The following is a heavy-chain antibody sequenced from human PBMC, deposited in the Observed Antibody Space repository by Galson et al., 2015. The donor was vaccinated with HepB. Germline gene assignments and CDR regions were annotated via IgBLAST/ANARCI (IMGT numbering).Heavy chain of an antibody. D-gene: IGHD4-17*01. J-gene: IGHJ4*02. Sequence: SLRLSCAASGFTFSSYAMHWVRQAPGKGLEWVAVISYDGSNKYCADSVKGRFTISRDNSKNTLYLQMNSLRAEDTAVYYCAADGRDYWGQGTLVTVSS. CDR2: ISYDGSNK. CDR1: GFTFSSYA. V-gene: IGHV3-30*04. CDR3: AADGRDY.